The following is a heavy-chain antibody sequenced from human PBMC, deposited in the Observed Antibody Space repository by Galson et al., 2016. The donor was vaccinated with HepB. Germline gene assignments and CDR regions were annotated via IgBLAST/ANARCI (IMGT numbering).Heavy chain of an antibody. CDR3: ARQGPVTPSSQPSDY. V-gene: IGHV5-51*01. CDR1: GYNFATFW. J-gene: IGHJ4*02. CDR2: IYPGDSDT. D-gene: IGHD4-17*01. Sequence: QSGAEVKKPGESLMISCKGSGYNFATFWIGWVRQMPGKGLEWMGLIYPGDSDTRYSPSFQGQVTISADKSLNTAYLQWTSLKASDTATYNCARQGPVTPSSQPSDYWGQGTPVIVSP.